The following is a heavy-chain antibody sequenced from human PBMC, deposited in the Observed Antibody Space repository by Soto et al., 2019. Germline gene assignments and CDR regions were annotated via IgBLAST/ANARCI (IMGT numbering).Heavy chain of an antibody. Sequence: ASVKVSCKTSGYSFTSYFIHWVRQAPGQGLEWMGIINPSGGSTNYAQKLQGRVSMTRDRSTSTVHMELSSLRSDDTAMYYCATESGHYDSSGYYAYWGQGTLVTVSS. V-gene: IGHV1-46*01. CDR1: GYSFTSYF. CDR2: INPSGGST. J-gene: IGHJ4*02. CDR3: ATESGHYDSSGYYAY. D-gene: IGHD3-22*01.